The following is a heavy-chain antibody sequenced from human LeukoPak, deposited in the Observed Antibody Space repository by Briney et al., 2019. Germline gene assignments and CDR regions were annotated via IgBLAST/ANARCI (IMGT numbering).Heavy chain of an antibody. CDR2: IYYSGST. CDR3: ARGWYYYDSSGSFDY. J-gene: IGHJ4*02. Sequence: PSETLSLTCTVSGGSISSYYWSWIRQPPGKGLEWIGYIYYSGSTNYNPSLKSRVTISVDTSKNQFSLKLSSVTAADTAVYYCARGWYYYDSSGSFDYWAREPWSPSPQ. D-gene: IGHD3-22*01. CDR1: GGSISSYY. V-gene: IGHV4-59*01.